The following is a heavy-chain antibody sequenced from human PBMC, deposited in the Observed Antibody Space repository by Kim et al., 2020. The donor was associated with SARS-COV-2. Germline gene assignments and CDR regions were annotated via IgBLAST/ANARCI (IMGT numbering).Heavy chain of an antibody. CDR1: GFTFSSYA. CDR2: ISYDGSNK. V-gene: IGHV3-30*04. Sequence: GGSLRLSCAASGFTFSSYAMHWVRQAPGKGLEWVAVISYDGSNKYYADSVKGRFTISRDNSKNTLYLQMNSLRAEDTAVYYCAREVGARAFDPWGQGTLV. D-gene: IGHD3-10*01. CDR3: AREVGARAFDP. J-gene: IGHJ5*02.